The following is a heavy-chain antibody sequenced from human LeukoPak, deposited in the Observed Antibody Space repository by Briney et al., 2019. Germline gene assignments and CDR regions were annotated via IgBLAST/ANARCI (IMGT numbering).Heavy chain of an antibody. CDR2: IYSGGST. Sequence: GGSLRLSCAASGFTVSSNYMSWVRQAPGKGLEWVSVIYSGGSTYYANSVKGRFTISRDNSKNTLYLQMNSLRAEDTAVYYCARAPTVTGSYYYYDMDVWGKGTTVTVSS. V-gene: IGHV3-53*01. J-gene: IGHJ6*03. D-gene: IGHD4-11*01. CDR3: ARAPTVTGSYYYYDMDV. CDR1: GFTVSSNY.